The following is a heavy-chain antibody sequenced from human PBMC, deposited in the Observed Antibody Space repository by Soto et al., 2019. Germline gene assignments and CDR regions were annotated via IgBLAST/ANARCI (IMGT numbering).Heavy chain of an antibody. CDR2: IRSKAYGGTT. Sequence: PGGSLRLACTASGFTFGDYAMSWVRQAPGKGLEWVGFIRSKAYGGTTEYAASVKGRFTISRDDSKSIAYLQMNSLKTEDTAVYYCTRDVYGSGSYSEYYYGMDVWGQGTTVTVSS. CDR3: TRDVYGSGSYSEYYYGMDV. V-gene: IGHV3-49*04. D-gene: IGHD3-10*01. J-gene: IGHJ6*02. CDR1: GFTFGDYA.